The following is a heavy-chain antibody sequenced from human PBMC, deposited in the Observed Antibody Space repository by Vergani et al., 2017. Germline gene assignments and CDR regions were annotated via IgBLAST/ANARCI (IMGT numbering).Heavy chain of an antibody. CDR1: GFTFSSYA. V-gene: IGHV3-48*01. J-gene: IGHJ6*02. D-gene: IGHD2-15*01. Sequence: EVQLLESGGGLVQPGGSLRLSCAASGFTFSSYAMSWVRQAPGKGLEWVSYISSSSSTIYYADSVKGRFTISRDNSKNTLYLQMNSLRAEDTAVYYCAREAGCSGGSCYFYSHYYYGMDVWGQGTTVTVSS. CDR3: AREAGCSGGSCYFYSHYYYGMDV. CDR2: ISSSSSTI.